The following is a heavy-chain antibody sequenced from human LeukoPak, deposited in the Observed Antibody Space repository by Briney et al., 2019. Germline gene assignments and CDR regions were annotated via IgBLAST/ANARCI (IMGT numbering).Heavy chain of an antibody. D-gene: IGHD2-15*01. Sequence: GRSLRLSCAASGFTFDDYAMHWVRQAPGKGLEWVSGISWNSGSIGYADSVKGRFTISRDNAKNSLYLQMNSPRAEDTALYYCAKDGDGRTYYFDYWGQGTLVTVSS. CDR3: AKDGDGRTYYFDY. CDR2: ISWNSGSI. J-gene: IGHJ4*02. V-gene: IGHV3-9*01. CDR1: GFTFDDYA.